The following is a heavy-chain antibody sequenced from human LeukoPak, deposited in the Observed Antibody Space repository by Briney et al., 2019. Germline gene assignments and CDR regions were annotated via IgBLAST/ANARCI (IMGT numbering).Heavy chain of an antibody. CDR3: ARSLYCTNGVCYTKDFDY. CDR1: GGSFSGYY. J-gene: IGHJ4*02. CDR2: INHSVST. V-gene: IGHV4-34*01. D-gene: IGHD2-8*01. Sequence: SETLSLTCAVYGGSFSGYYWSWIRQPPGKGLEWIGEINHSVSTNYNPSLKSRVTISVDTSKNQFSLKLSSVTAADTAVYYCARSLYCTNGVCYTKDFDYWGQGTLVTVSS.